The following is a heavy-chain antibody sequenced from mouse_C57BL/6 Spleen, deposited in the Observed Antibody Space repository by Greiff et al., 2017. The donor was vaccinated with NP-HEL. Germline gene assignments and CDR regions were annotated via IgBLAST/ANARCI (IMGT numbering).Heavy chain of an antibody. CDR3: ARNDYDRFDN. Sequence: QVQLQQSGAELVKPGASVKLSCKASGYTFTSYWMHWVKQRPGQGLEWIGMIHPNSGSTNYNEKFKSKATLTVDKSSSTAYMQLSSLTSEDSAVYYCARNDYDRFDNWGQGTTLTVSS. D-gene: IGHD2-4*01. J-gene: IGHJ2*01. V-gene: IGHV1-64*01. CDR1: GYTFTSYW. CDR2: IHPNSGST.